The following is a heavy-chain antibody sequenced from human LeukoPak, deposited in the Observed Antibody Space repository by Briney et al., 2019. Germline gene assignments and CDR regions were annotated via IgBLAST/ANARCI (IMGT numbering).Heavy chain of an antibody. CDR2: ISPNGGTT. CDR1: GFTFSSYA. CDR3: VRWGRGCYDF. V-gene: IGHV3-64D*09. J-gene: IGHJ4*02. D-gene: IGHD2-15*01. Sequence: PGGSLRLSCSASGFTFSSYAMHWVRQAPGKELEYVSSISPNGGTTYYADSVKGRFTISRDNSKNTVYLQMSSLRVEDTAMYYCVRWGRGCYDFWGQGTLVTVSS.